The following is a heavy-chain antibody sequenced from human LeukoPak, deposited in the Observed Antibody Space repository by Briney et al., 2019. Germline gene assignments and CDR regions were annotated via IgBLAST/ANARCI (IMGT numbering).Heavy chain of an antibody. V-gene: IGHV3-74*01. CDR2: ITNDGSST. J-gene: IGHJ4*02. CDR1: GFTFSSYW. D-gene: IGHD3-22*01. CDR3: ATPLDYYDSSGYHQGGD. Sequence: GGSLRLSCAASGFTFSSYWMHWVRQAPGKGLVWVSRITNDGSSTTYADSVKGRFTISRDNAKNSMYLQMNSLRAEDTAVYYCATPLDYYDSSGYHQGGDWGQGTLVTVSS.